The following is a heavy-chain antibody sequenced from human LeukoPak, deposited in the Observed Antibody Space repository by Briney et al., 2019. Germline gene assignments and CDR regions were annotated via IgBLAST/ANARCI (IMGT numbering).Heavy chain of an antibody. J-gene: IGHJ4*02. D-gene: IGHD2-15*01. Sequence: GGSLRLSCAASGFTFSSYGMHWVRQAPGKGLEWVSTIGGSGGSTYYADSVKGRFTISRDNSKNTLYLQMNSLRAEDTAVYYCGRGSCSGGSCWDYWGQGTLVTVSS. V-gene: IGHV3-23*01. CDR1: GFTFSSYG. CDR3: GRGSCSGGSCWDY. CDR2: IGGSGGST.